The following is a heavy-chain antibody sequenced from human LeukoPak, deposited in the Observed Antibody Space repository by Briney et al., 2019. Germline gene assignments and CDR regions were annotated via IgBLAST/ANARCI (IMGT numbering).Heavy chain of an antibody. CDR2: IRYDGGYK. Sequence: GGSLRLSCAASGFSFSSYGMHWVRQSPGKGLEWVAFIRYDGGYKYYADSVKGRFTISRDNSKNTLYLQMNSLRAEDAAVYYCAKSSLEARYYDSSGYQDYWGQGTLVTVSS. J-gene: IGHJ4*02. V-gene: IGHV3-30*02. CDR3: AKSSLEARYYDSSGYQDY. D-gene: IGHD3-22*01. CDR1: GFSFSSYG.